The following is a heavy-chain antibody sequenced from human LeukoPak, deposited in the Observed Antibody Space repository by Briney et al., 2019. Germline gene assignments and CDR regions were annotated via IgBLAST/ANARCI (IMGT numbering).Heavy chain of an antibody. CDR3: TKHYGDYEKDRDAFDI. Sequence: GGSLRLSCTASGFTFVDYAMSWFRQAPGKGLEWVGFIRSKAYGGTTEYAASVKGRFTISRDDSKSIAYLQMNSLKTEDTAVYYCTKHYGDYEKDRDAFDIWGQGTMVTVSS. D-gene: IGHD4-17*01. CDR1: GFTFVDYA. J-gene: IGHJ3*02. V-gene: IGHV3-49*03. CDR2: IRSKAYGGTT.